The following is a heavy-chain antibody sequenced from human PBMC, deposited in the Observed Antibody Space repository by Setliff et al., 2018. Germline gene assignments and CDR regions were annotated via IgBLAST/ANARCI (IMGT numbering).Heavy chain of an antibody. D-gene: IGHD6-13*01. V-gene: IGHV1-2*02. CDR1: GYTFTGYY. Sequence: ASVTVSCKASGYTFTGYYMHWVRQAPGQGLEWMGWINPNSGGTNYAQKFQGRVTMTRDTSISTAYMELSRLRSDDTAVYYCARGGGSSSWYDAFDIWGQGTMGTVSS. J-gene: IGHJ3*02. CDR2: INPNSGGT. CDR3: ARGGGSSSWYDAFDI.